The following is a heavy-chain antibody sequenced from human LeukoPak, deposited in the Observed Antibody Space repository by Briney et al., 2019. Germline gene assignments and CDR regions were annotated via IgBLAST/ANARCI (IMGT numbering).Heavy chain of an antibody. D-gene: IGHD3-16*01. J-gene: IGHJ5*02. CDR3: ARDRALSGPGGLKFDP. V-gene: IGHV3-74*01. CDR1: GFTFSKYW. CDR2: INDAGSAT. Sequence: GGSLRLSCAASGFTFSKYWMHWVRQAPGKGLEWVSRINDAGSATNYVDSVEGRFTISRDNAQNTLYLQMNSLRVDDTAIYYCARDRALSGPGGLKFDPWGQGTPVTVSS.